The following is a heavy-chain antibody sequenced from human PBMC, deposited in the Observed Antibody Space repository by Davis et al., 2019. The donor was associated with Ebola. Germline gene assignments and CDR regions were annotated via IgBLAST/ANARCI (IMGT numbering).Heavy chain of an antibody. CDR3: AKARYFGLVVHYFDS. J-gene: IGHJ4*02. Sequence: GESLKISCAGSGFAFSRYAMSWVRLTPGKGLEWVSSISDSGDRTYYEDSVKGRFNISRDNSKNTLHLQMNSLRAEDTAVYYCAKARYFGLVVHYFDSWGQGTLVTVSS. CDR2: ISDSGDRT. D-gene: IGHD3-3*01. CDR1: GFAFSRYA. V-gene: IGHV3-23*01.